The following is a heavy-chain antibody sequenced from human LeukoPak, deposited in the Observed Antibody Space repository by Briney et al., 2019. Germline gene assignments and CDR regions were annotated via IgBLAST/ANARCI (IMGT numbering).Heavy chain of an antibody. D-gene: IGHD1-7*01. CDR1: GFTFSSYW. J-gene: IGHJ4*02. Sequence: GGSLRLSCAASGFTFSSYWMHWVRQASGKGLVWVSRINSDGSSTSYADSVKGRFTISRDNAKNTLYLHMNSLRGEDTAVYYCARVHRITGTTNDYWGQGTLVTVSS. CDR3: ARVHRITGTTNDY. V-gene: IGHV3-74*01. CDR2: INSDGSST.